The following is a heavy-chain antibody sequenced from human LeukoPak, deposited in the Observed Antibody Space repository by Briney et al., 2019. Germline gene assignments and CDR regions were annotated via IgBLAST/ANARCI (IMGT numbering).Heavy chain of an antibody. Sequence: SGTLSLTCAVSGGSISSSNWWSWVRQPPGKGLEWIGEIYHSGSTNYNPSLKSRVTISVDKSKNQFSLKLTSVTAADTAVYFCARRAITVAPYYFDYWGQGTLVTVSS. D-gene: IGHD3-10*01. J-gene: IGHJ4*02. CDR1: GGSISSSNW. V-gene: IGHV4-4*02. CDR2: IYHSGST. CDR3: ARRAITVAPYYFDY.